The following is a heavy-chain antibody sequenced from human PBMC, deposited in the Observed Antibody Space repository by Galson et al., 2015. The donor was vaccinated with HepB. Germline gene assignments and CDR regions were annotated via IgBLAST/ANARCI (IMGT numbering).Heavy chain of an antibody. Sequence: SVKVSCKASGGTFSSYAISWVRQAPGQGLEWMGGIIPIFGTANYAQKFQGRVTITADESTSTAYMELSSLRSEDTAVYYCARVPWVYYDSSGTTNWFDPWGQGTLATVSS. J-gene: IGHJ5*02. CDR2: IIPIFGTA. V-gene: IGHV1-69*13. CDR3: ARVPWVYYDSSGTTNWFDP. D-gene: IGHD3-22*01. CDR1: GGTFSSYA.